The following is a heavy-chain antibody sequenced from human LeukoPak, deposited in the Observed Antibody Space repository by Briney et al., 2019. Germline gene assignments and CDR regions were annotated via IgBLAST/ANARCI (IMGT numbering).Heavy chain of an antibody. CDR1: GFTFSSFA. V-gene: IGHV3-23*01. Sequence: GGSLRLSCAASGFTFSSFAMNWVRQAPGKGLEWVSTMSGDATSTYYADSVKGRFTISRDNSKTTLFLQMNSLRAEDTAVYYCAKGQELDDGVFDSWGQGTLVTVSS. D-gene: IGHD1-1*01. CDR3: AKGQELDDGVFDS. J-gene: IGHJ4*02. CDR2: MSGDATST.